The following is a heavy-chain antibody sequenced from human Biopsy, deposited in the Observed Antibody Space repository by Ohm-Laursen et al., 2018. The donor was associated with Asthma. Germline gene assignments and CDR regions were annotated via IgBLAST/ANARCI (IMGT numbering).Heavy chain of an antibody. CDR1: GGTFNTYV. CDR3: ARKAGSCISRTCYSLDF. CDR2: INSVFGTT. V-gene: IGHV1-69*13. Sequence: ASAKVSCKSLGGTFNTYVIGWVRQAPGQGLEWMGGINSVFGTTTYPQKFQDRVTITADDSTSTVYMELSSLRSEDTVVYYCARKAGSCISRTCYSLDFWGQGTPVTVSS. D-gene: IGHD2-2*01. J-gene: IGHJ4*02.